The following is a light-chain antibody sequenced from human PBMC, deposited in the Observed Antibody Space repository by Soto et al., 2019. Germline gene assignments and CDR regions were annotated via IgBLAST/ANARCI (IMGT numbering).Light chain of an antibody. Sequence: QSALTQPRSVSGSPGQSVTLSCTGTSSDVGGYHYVSWYQHHRGKAPKIIIYEVTKRPSDIPARFSGSKSGNTASLTVSGLQAEDEADYYCSSYAGTNSYVFGTGTKLTVL. J-gene: IGLJ1*01. CDR1: SSDVGGYHY. CDR3: SSYAGTNSYV. CDR2: EVT. V-gene: IGLV2-11*01.